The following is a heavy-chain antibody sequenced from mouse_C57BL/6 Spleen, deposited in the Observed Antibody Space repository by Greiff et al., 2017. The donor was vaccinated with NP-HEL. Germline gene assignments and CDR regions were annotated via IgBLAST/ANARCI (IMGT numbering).Heavy chain of an antibody. CDR1: GFNIKDYY. J-gene: IGHJ4*01. Sequence: VQLQQSGAELVRPGASVKLSCTASGFNIKDYYMHWVKQRPEQGLEWIGRIDPADGDTEYAPKFQGKATMTADTSSNTAYLQLSSLTSEDTAVYYCRYGYYAMDYWGQGTSVTVSS. V-gene: IGHV14-1*01. D-gene: IGHD1-1*02. CDR2: IDPADGDT. CDR3: RYGYYAMDY.